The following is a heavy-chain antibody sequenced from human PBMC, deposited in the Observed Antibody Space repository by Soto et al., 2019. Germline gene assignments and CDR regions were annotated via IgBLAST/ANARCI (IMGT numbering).Heavy chain of an antibody. J-gene: IGHJ4*02. V-gene: IGHV4-34*01. CDR3: ARGRRWTDY. CDR1: GGSFSGYY. Sequence: QVQLQQWGAGLLKPSETLSLTCAVYGGSFSGYYWSWIRQPPGKGLEWIGEINHSGSTNYNPSLNGRVTISVDTSNSHFSLKLSSVTAADTAVYYCARGRRWTDYWGQGTLVTVFS. CDR2: INHSGST.